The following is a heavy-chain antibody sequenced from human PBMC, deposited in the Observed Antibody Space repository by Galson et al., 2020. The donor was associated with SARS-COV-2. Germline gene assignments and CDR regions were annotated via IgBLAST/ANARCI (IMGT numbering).Heavy chain of an antibody. V-gene: IGHV3-20*04. CDR3: ARGYLAGPFDI. Sequence: GESLKISCAASGVTFDDYGMSWVRQVPGKGLEWVCGINKNGGSTNYADSVRGRFTIPRDNAKNSLYLQMTSLRAEDTALYFCARGYLAGPFDIWAQGTMVTVSS. D-gene: IGHD2-2*01. J-gene: IGHJ3*02. CDR1: GVTFDDYG. CDR2: INKNGGST.